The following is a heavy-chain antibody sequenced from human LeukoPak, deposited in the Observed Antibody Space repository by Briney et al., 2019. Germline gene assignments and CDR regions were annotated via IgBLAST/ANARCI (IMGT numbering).Heavy chain of an antibody. J-gene: IGHJ4*02. CDR3: ARLRLSSSEVKV. CDR2: IYRSGST. Sequence: SETLSLTCAVSGYSISSGYYWGWIRQPPGKGLEWIGSIYRSGSTYYNPSLKSRVTISVDTSKNQFSLKLSSVTAADTAVYYCARLRLSSSEVKVWGQGTLVTVSS. V-gene: IGHV4-38-2*01. CDR1: GYSISSGYY. D-gene: IGHD3-22*01.